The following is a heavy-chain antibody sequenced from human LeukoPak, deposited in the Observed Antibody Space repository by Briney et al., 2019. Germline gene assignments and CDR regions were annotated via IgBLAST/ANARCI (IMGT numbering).Heavy chain of an antibody. Sequence: SETLSLTCAVYGRSLSGYYWSWIRQPPGKGLEWIREINHSGSTNYNPSLKSRVTISVDTSKNQFSLKLSSVTAADTAVYYCARGPVVPAAMAYGMDVWGKGTTVTVSS. CDR3: ARGPVVPAAMAYGMDV. D-gene: IGHD2-2*01. V-gene: IGHV4-34*01. CDR1: GRSLSGYY. J-gene: IGHJ6*04. CDR2: INHSGST.